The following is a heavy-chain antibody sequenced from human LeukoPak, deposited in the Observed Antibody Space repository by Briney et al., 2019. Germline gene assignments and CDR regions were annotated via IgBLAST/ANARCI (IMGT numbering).Heavy chain of an antibody. Sequence: PSETLSLTGTVSGGSISSYYWSWIRQPPGKGLEWIGYIYYSGSTNYNPSLKSRVTISVDTSKNQFSLKLSSVTAADTAVYYCARHIPTGIAVAGNAFDYWGQGTLVTVSS. CDR3: ARHIPTGIAVAGNAFDY. CDR1: GGSISSYY. J-gene: IGHJ4*02. V-gene: IGHV4-59*08. CDR2: IYYSGST. D-gene: IGHD6-19*01.